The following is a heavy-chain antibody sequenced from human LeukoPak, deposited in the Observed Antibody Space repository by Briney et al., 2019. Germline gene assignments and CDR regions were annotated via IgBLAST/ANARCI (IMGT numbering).Heavy chain of an antibody. D-gene: IGHD6-6*01. CDR1: GGSFSGYY. CDR2: INHSGST. CDR3: AGRAYSSSPFDY. Sequence: SETLSLTCAVYGGSFSGYYWSWIRQPPGKGLEWIGEINHSGSTNYNPSLKSRVTISVDTSKNQFSLKLSSVTAADTAVYYCAGRAYSSSPFDYWGQGTLVTVSS. V-gene: IGHV4-34*01. J-gene: IGHJ4*02.